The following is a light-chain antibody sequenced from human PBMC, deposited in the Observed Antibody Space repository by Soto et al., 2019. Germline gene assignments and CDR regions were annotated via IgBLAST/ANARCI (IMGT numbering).Light chain of an antibody. Sequence: QSALTQPASVSGSPGQSVTISCTGTSSDVGAYDYVSWYQHPPGKAPKLIIYDVSSRPSGISHRFSGSKSGSMASLTISGLQAEDEADSYCTSYTSGATLIFGGGTKLTVL. CDR2: DVS. V-gene: IGLV2-14*03. CDR1: SSDVGAYDY. J-gene: IGLJ2*01. CDR3: TSYTSGATLI.